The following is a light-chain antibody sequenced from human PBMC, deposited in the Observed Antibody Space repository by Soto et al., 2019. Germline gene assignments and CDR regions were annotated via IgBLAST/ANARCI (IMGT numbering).Light chain of an antibody. V-gene: IGKV1-39*01. Sequence: DSQVTQSPSSLSASVGDRVTITCRASESIRTYVNWYQQHPGKAPKLLIFGAANLQNGVPSRFGGSGSGTDFSLSISGLQVEDFATYYCQQTHTAPYTFGQGTKVDIK. CDR3: QQTHTAPYT. J-gene: IGKJ1*01. CDR1: ESIRTY. CDR2: GAA.